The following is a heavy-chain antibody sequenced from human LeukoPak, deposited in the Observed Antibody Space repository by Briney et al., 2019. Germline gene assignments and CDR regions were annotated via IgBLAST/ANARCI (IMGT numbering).Heavy chain of an antibody. D-gene: IGHD6-19*01. CDR3: ARDGLGSSGWYSGKYFDI. J-gene: IGHJ3*02. CDR1: AFIFSGHW. Sequence: GGSLRLSCEGSAFIFSGHWMNWVRQAPGKGLEWVGNIKQDGSEKYYVDSVKGRFTISRDNAKKSLYLQMNSLRAEDTAVYYCARDGLGSSGWYSGKYFDIWGQGTMVTVSS. V-gene: IGHV3-7*03. CDR2: IKQDGSEK.